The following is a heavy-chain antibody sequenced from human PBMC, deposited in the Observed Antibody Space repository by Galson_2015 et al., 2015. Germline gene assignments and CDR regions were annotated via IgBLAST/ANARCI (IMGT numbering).Heavy chain of an antibody. CDR2: IIGSGGST. CDR3: ALSKCYCIDS. J-gene: IGHJ4*02. D-gene: IGHD2-15*01. Sequence: SLRLSCAASGFTFSNYGMSWVRQAPGKGLEWVAGIIGSGGSTYYADSVKGRFTISRDKSKNTLYLQMNSLRVEDTALYYCALSKCYCIDSWGQGTLVTVSS. V-gene: IGHV3-23*01. CDR1: GFTFSNYG.